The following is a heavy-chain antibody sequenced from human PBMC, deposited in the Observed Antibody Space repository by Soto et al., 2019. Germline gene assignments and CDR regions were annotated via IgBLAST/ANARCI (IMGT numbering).Heavy chain of an antibody. CDR1: GGSISKYY. CDR3: ARVGGDCSGGSCYDHYYYYYMDV. CDR2: IYYSGST. D-gene: IGHD2-15*01. V-gene: IGHV4-59*01. Sequence: SETLSLTCTVGGGSISKYYWSWIRQPPGKGLEWIGYIYYSGSTNYNPSLKSRVTISLDTSKNQFSLKLSSVTAADTAVYYCARVGGDCSGGSCYDHYYYYYMDVWGKGTTVTVSS. J-gene: IGHJ6*03.